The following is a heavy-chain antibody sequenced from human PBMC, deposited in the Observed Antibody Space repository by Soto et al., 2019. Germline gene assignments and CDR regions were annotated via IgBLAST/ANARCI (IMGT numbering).Heavy chain of an antibody. Sequence: EVQLVESGGGLVKPGGSLRLSCAASGFTFSNAWMNWVRQAPGKGLEWVGRIKSKTDGGTTDYAAPVKGRFTISRDDSKNTLYLQMNSLKTEDTAVYYCTTAKWELLYWYFDLWGRGTLVTVSS. CDR3: TTAKWELLYWYFDL. CDR2: IKSKTDGGTT. J-gene: IGHJ2*01. D-gene: IGHD1-26*01. CDR1: GFTFSNAW. V-gene: IGHV3-15*07.